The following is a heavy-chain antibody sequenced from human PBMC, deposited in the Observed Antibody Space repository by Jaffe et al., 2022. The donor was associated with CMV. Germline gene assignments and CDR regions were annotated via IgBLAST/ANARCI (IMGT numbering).Heavy chain of an antibody. J-gene: IGHJ5*02. V-gene: IGHV4-39*01. Sequence: QLQLQESGPGLVKPSETLSLTCTVSGGSISSSSYYWGWIRQPPGKGLEWIGSIYYSGSTYYNPSLKSRVTISVDTSKNQFSLKLSSVTAADTAVYYCARAEDDYGDYVNIGPSARALNWFDPWGQGTLVTVSS. D-gene: IGHD4-17*01. CDR1: GGSISSSSYY. CDR3: ARAEDDYGDYVNIGPSARALNWFDP. CDR2: IYYSGST.